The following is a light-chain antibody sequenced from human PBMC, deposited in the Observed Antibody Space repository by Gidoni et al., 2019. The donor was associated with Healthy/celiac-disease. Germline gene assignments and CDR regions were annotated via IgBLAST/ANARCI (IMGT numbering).Light chain of an antibody. CDR2: KIS. CDR3: MQATQFPWT. J-gene: IGKJ1*01. Sequence: DIVMTQTPLSSPVTLGQPASNSCRPSQSLQHSDGNSYLSWLQQRPGQPPRLLIYKISTRFSGVPERFSGGGAGTDFTLKISRVEAEDVGVYYCMQATQFPWTFGQGTKVEIK. CDR1: QSLQHSDGNSY. V-gene: IGKV2-24*01.